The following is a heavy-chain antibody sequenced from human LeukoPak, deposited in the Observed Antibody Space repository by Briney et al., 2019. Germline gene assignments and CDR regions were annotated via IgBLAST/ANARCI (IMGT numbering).Heavy chain of an antibody. CDR3: ARGEYNYFDY. V-gene: IGHV1-18*01. J-gene: IGHJ4*02. CDR1: GYTFTIHG. D-gene: IGHD2/OR15-2a*01. CDR2: INAYNGNT. Sequence: ASVTVSFTASGYTFTIHGITWVRQAPGQGLEWVGWINAYNGNTNYVQNLQGRATMTTDTSTSTAYMELRSLRSDDTAVYYCARGEYNYFDYWGQGTLVTVSS.